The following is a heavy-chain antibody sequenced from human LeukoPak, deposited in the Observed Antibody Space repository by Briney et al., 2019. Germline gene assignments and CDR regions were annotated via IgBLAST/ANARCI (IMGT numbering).Heavy chain of an antibody. D-gene: IGHD2-2*01. CDR1: GFTFSSYW. V-gene: IGHV3-7*01. Sequence: TGGSLRLSCAAPGFTFSSYWMSWVRQAPGKGLEWVANIKQDGSEKYYVDSVKGRFTISRDNAKNSLYLQMNSLRAEDTAVYYYAREEDIVVVPAPADYWGQGTLVTVSS. J-gene: IGHJ4*02. CDR2: IKQDGSEK. CDR3: AREEDIVVVPAPADY.